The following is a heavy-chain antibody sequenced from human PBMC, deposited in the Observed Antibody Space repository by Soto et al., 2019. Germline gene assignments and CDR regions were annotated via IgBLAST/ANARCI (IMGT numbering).Heavy chain of an antibody. D-gene: IGHD2-21*02. CDR1: GGSISSSSYY. J-gene: IGHJ4*02. Sequence: QLQLQESGPGLVKPSETLSLTCTVSGGSISSSSYYWGWIRQPPGKGLEWIGSIYYSGSTYYNPSLKSRVTISVDTSKNQFSLKLSSVTAADTAVYYCARHAIDLLAYCGGDCSRDGLDYWGQGTLVTVSS. CDR2: IYYSGST. V-gene: IGHV4-39*01. CDR3: ARHAIDLLAYCGGDCSRDGLDY.